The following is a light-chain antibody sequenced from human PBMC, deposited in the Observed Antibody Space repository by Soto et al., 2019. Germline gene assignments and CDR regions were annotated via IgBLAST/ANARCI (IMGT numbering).Light chain of an antibody. CDR3: KSYAGSNTYV. CDR1: KNDIGVYDF. V-gene: IGLV2-8*01. J-gene: IGLJ1*01. Sequence: QPVLTQPPSASGSPGQSVTISCTGTKNDIGVYDFVSWYQHHPGIAPRLIIYEVVQRPSGVPDRFSGSMSGNTASLTVSGLQAADEADYFCKSYAGSNTYVFGSGTKVTVL. CDR2: EVV.